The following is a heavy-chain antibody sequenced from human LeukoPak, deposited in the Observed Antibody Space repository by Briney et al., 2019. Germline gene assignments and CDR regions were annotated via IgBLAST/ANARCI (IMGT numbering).Heavy chain of an antibody. V-gene: IGHV4-34*01. CDR1: GGSFSGYY. D-gene: IGHD4-17*01. J-gene: IGHJ4*02. Sequence: PSETLSLTCAVYGGSFSGYYWSWIRQPPGKGLEWIGEINHSGSTNYNPSLKSRVTISVDTSKNQFSLKLSSVTAADTAVYYCARGGEPYGDLSLFDYWGQGTLVTVSS. CDR3: ARGGEPYGDLSLFDY. CDR2: INHSGST.